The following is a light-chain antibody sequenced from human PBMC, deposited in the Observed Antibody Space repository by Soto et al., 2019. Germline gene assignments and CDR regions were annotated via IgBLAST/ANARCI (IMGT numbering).Light chain of an antibody. J-gene: IGKJ1*01. CDR1: QTISSW. Sequence: DIQMTQSPSTLSGSVGDRVTITCRASQTISSWLAWYQQKPGKAPKLLIYQASTLKSGVPSRFSGSGSGTEFSLTISSLQPEDFATDYCQHYNSYSEAFGQGTKVERK. CDR3: QHYNSYSEA. CDR2: QAS. V-gene: IGKV1-5*03.